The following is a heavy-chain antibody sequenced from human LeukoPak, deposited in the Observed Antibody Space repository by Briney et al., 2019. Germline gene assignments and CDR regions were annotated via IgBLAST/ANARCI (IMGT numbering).Heavy chain of an antibody. CDR1: GYSFSRYG. CDR3: ARDPDYYDSSGSGWFDP. Sequence: ASVKVSFKASGYSFSRYGISWVRQAPGQGLEWMGWISTYNGNTNYAQKFQGRVTMTTDTSTNTAYMELRSLRSDDTAVYYCARDPDYYDSSGSGWFDPWGQGTLVTVSS. J-gene: IGHJ5*02. CDR2: ISTYNGNT. V-gene: IGHV1-18*01. D-gene: IGHD3-22*01.